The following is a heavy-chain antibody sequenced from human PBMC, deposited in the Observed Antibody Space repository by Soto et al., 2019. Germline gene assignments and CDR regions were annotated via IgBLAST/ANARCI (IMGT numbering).Heavy chain of an antibody. CDR2: ISYNGTT. D-gene: IGHD2-15*01. Sequence: SETLSLTCTVSGGSISSGDYFWAWIRQPPGKGLEWIGTISYNGTTYFNPSLKSRVTISVDTSKNQFFLKLRSVTAADTAVYYCARVVLVCSGGSCYDYYYYYMDVWGKGTTVTVSS. CDR3: ARVVLVCSGGSCYDYYYYYMDV. CDR1: GGSISSGDYF. V-gene: IGHV4-39*07. J-gene: IGHJ6*03.